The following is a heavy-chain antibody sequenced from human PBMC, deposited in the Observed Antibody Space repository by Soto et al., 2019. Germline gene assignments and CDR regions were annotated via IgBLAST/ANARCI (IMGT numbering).Heavy chain of an antibody. D-gene: IGHD4-17*01. Sequence: GGSLRLSCAASGFRFSDYSMNWVRQVPGKGLEWVSSISSNSGYTLYTDSVKGRFTISRDNAKSSLYLQMSSLRDEDTAVYYCTRGSYGAYDYWGQGTLVTVSS. CDR2: ISSNSGYT. V-gene: IGHV3-21*06. CDR3: TRGSYGAYDY. CDR1: GFRFSDYS. J-gene: IGHJ4*02.